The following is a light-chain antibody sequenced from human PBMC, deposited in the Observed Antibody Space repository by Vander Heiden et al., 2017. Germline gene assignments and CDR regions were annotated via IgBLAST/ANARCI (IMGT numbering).Light chain of an antibody. CDR1: SGHNNYA. CDR2: LNSDGTH. CDR3: QTWGTGVVV. Sequence: QLVLTQSPSASASLGASVKLTCTLSSGHNNYAIEWHQHQPEKGPRYLMKLNSDGTHFKGDGIPERFSVSSSGAEHYLTISSLQSEDEADYYCQTWGTGVVVFGGGTKLTVL. J-gene: IGLJ2*01. V-gene: IGLV4-69*01.